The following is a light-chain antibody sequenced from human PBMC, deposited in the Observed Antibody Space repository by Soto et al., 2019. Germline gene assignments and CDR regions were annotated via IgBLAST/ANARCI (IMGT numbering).Light chain of an antibody. Sequence: QYVQAQSASVSWSPGQLITIACTGTSSDVGGYNYVSWYQHHPGKAPKLIIYEVTNRPSGVSNRFSGSKSGNTASLTISGLHAEDEAAYYCISYTSNSSHYVFGTGTKVTAL. CDR2: EVT. V-gene: IGLV2-14*01. J-gene: IGLJ1*01. CDR3: ISYTSNSSHYV. CDR1: SSDVGGYNY.